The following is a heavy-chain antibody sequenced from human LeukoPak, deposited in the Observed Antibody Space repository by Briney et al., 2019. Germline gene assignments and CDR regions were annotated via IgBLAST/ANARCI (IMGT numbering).Heavy chain of an antibody. CDR1: GGSISSSTYY. D-gene: IGHD6-13*01. Sequence: SATLSLTCTVSGGSISSSTYYWGWIRQPPGKGLEWIGSIYYSGSTYYNPSLKSRITISVDTSKTQFSLSSVTAADTAVYYCARHSPGPAAGPAFDYWGQGALVTVSS. V-gene: IGHV4-39*01. CDR3: ARHSPGPAAGPAFDY. J-gene: IGHJ4*02. CDR2: IYYSGST.